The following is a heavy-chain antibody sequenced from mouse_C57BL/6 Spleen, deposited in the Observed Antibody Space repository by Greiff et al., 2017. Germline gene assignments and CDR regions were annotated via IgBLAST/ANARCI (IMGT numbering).Heavy chain of an antibody. J-gene: IGHJ2*01. V-gene: IGHV1-26*01. CDR1: GYTFTDYY. CDR2: INPNNGGT. CDR3: ARSGVYYSNYGFDY. Sequence: EVQLQQSGPELVKPGASVKISCKASGYTFTDYYMNWVKQSHGKSLEWIGDINPNNGGTSYNQKFKGKATLTVDKSSSTAYMELRSLTSEDSAVYYCARSGVYYSNYGFDYWGQGTTLTVSS. D-gene: IGHD2-5*01.